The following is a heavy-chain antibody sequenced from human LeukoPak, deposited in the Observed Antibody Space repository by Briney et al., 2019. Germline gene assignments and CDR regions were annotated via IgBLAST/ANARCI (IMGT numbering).Heavy chain of an antibody. CDR2: INPNDGST. J-gene: IGHJ4*02. Sequence: GASVKVSCKASGYTFINYWIQWERQAPGQGLEWVALINPNDGSTTYAHKFQGRVTMTRDTSTSTVYMDLSSLTSEDTAVYYCARAPRNSSTMLDYWGQGTLVTVSS. V-gene: IGHV1-46*01. CDR1: GYTFINYW. D-gene: IGHD6-13*01. CDR3: ARAPRNSSTMLDY.